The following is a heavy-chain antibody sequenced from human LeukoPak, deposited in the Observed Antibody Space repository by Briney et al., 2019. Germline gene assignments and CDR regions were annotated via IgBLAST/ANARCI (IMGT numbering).Heavy chain of an antibody. CDR2: IYYSGST. V-gene: IGHV4-59*01. CDR1: GGSFSGYY. J-gene: IGHJ4*02. Sequence: SETLSLTCAVYGGSFSGYYWSWIRQPPGKGLEWIGYIYYSGSTNYNPSLKSRVTISVDTSKNQFSLKLSSVTAADTAVYYCARVEGYGDYFDYWGQGTLVTVSS. D-gene: IGHD4-17*01. CDR3: ARVEGYGDYFDY.